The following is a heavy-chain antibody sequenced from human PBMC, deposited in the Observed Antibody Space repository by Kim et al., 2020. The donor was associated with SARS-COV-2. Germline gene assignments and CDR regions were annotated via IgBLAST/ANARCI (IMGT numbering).Heavy chain of an antibody. CDR3: ARANIAARDFDY. V-gene: IGHV6-1*01. D-gene: IGHD6-6*01. CDR2: N. Sequence: NYYAVSVNSRITINPDTAQNHFSLQLNSVTPEDTAVYYCARANIAARDFDYWGQGTLVTVSS. J-gene: IGHJ4*02.